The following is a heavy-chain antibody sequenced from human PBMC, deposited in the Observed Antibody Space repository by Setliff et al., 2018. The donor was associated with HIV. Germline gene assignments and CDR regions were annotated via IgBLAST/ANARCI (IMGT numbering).Heavy chain of an antibody. V-gene: IGHV3-30*03. CDR2: MLYDGSDR. Sequence: GESLRISCVASGFSFSNYGMHWVRQAPGKGLEWVAVMLYDGSDRYYADSVKGRFTISRDNSKKTLYLQMNSLRPEDTAVYHCARLRVVVVPAASWYFDLWGRGTLVTVSS. CDR1: GFSFSNYG. CDR3: ARLRVVVVPAASWYFDL. J-gene: IGHJ2*01. D-gene: IGHD2-2*01.